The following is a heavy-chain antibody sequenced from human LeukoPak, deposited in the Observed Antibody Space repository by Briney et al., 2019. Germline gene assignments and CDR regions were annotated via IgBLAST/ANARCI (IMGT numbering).Heavy chain of an antibody. CDR2: ISAYNGNT. CDR3: AREGDSGSYYWFDP. D-gene: IGHD1-26*01. J-gene: IGHJ5*02. Sequence: ASVKVSCKASGYTFTSYGIGWVRQAPGQGREWMGWISAYNGNTNYAQKLQGRVTMTTDTSTSTAYMELRSLRSDDTAVYYCAREGDSGSYYWFDPWGQGTLVTVSS. V-gene: IGHV1-18*01. CDR1: GYTFTSYG.